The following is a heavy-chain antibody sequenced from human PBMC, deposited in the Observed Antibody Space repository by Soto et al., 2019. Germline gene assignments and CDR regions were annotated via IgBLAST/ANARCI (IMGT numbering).Heavy chain of an antibody. CDR3: ARRITMVRGVIVFDY. CDR2: ISSSSSYI. Sequence: GGSLRLSCAASGFTFSSYSMNWVRQAPGKGLEWVSSISSSSSYIYYADSVKGRFTISRDNAKNSLYLQMNSLRAEDTAVYYGARRITMVRGVIVFDYWGQGTLLTVSS. V-gene: IGHV3-21*01. D-gene: IGHD3-10*01. CDR1: GFTFSSYS. J-gene: IGHJ4*02.